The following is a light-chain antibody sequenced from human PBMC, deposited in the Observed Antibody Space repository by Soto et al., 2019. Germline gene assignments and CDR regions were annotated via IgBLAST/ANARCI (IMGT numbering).Light chain of an antibody. J-gene: IGKJ3*01. V-gene: IGKV1-39*01. CDR1: QSISSH. CDR3: QQLNSYPLT. Sequence: DIQVTRSPSSLSSSVGDTVTITCLASQSISSHLNWYQQKPGKAPNLLMYTASNLQSGVPSRFSGSGSGTDFTLTISSLQPEDFATYYCQQLNSYPLTFGPGTKVDIK. CDR2: TAS.